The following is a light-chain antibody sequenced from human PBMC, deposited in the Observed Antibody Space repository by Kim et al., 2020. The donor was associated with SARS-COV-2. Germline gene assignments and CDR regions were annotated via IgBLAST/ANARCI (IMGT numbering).Light chain of an antibody. Sequence: TLSASVGDRVTITCRASQSISSWLTWYQQKPEKAPKLRIYKASSLESGVPSRFSGGGSGTEFTFTISSLQPDDFATYYCQQYNSYTFGQGTKLEI. CDR1: QSISSW. CDR3: QQYNSYT. CDR2: KAS. J-gene: IGKJ2*01. V-gene: IGKV1-5*03.